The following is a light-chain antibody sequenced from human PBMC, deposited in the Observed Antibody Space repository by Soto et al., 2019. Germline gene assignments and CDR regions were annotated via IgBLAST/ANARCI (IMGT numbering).Light chain of an antibody. CDR3: QQYGSSPFT. J-gene: IGKJ3*01. CDR2: GTS. V-gene: IGKV3-20*01. CDR1: QSVRSSY. Sequence: IVLTQSPGTLSLSPGERATLSCGASQSVRSSYLAWYQQKPGQAPRLLIYGTSSRATGIPDRFGGSGSGTDFTLTISRLEPEDFAVYYCQQYGSSPFTFGPGTKVDIK.